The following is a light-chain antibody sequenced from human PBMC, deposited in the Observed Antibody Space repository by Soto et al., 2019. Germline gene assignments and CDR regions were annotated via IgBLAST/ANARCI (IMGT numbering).Light chain of an antibody. CDR1: QSISNY. CDR3: QQYTNVSA. V-gene: IGKV1-27*01. J-gene: IGKJ4*01. Sequence: DIQMTQSPSSLSASVGDRVTITCRASQSISNYLAWYQQKPGKVPKLLISAASTLQSGVPSRFSGSGSGTDFTLTISSLQPEDVATYYCQQYTNVSAFGGGTKVEIK. CDR2: AAS.